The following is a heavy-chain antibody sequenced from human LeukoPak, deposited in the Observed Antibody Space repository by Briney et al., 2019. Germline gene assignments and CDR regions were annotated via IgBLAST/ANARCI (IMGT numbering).Heavy chain of an antibody. D-gene: IGHD2-15*01. J-gene: IGHJ3*02. CDR2: IYYSGST. Sequence: SQTLSLTCTVSGGSISSGDYYWSWIRQPPGKGLEWIGYIYYSGSTYYNPSLKSRVTISVDTSKNQFSLKLSSVTAADTAVYYCARGRECSGGSCYSHAFDIWGQGTMVTVSS. CDR3: ARGRECSGGSCYSHAFDI. V-gene: IGHV4-30-4*01. CDR1: GGSISSGDYY.